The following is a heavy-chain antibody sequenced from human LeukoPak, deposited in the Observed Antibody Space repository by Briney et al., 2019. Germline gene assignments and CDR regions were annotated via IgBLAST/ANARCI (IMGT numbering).Heavy chain of an antibody. CDR3: ARRRSSSWYVSFDY. CDR1: GGSISSSSYY. CDR2: IYYSGST. J-gene: IGHJ4*02. D-gene: IGHD6-13*01. V-gene: IGHV4-39*01. Sequence: SETLSLTCTVSGGSISSSSYYWGWIRQPPGKELEWLGSIYYSGSTYYNPSLKSRVTISVDTSKNQFSLKLSSVTAADTAVYYCARRRSSSWYVSFDYWGQGTLVTVSS.